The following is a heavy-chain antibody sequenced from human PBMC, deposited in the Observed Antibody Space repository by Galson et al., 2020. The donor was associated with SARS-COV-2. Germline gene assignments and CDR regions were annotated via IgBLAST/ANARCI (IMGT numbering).Heavy chain of an antibody. J-gene: IGHJ3*01. CDR2: ISSGSSYI. D-gene: IGHD1-26*01. Sequence: NSGGSLRLSCAASGFPFVMYTMTWVRQAPGKGLEWVSFISSGSSYIYYADSVRGRFTISRDNAKNSVSLQMNSLRAEDTALYFCARQYDGRSQDGFDVWGQGTMVTVSS. CDR3: ARQYDGRSQDGFDV. CDR1: GFPFVMYT. V-gene: IGHV3-21*01.